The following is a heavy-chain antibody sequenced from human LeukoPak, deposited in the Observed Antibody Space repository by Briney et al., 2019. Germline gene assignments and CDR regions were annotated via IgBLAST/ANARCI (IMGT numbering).Heavy chain of an antibody. CDR1: GFTFSSYG. CDR3: AKDRQVVIATSFDY. CDR2: IRYDGSNK. J-gene: IGHJ4*02. V-gene: IGHV3-30*02. D-gene: IGHD2-21*01. Sequence: PGGSLRLSCAASGFTFSSYGIHWVRQAPGKGLEWVAFIRYDGSNKYYADSVMGRFTISRDNSKNTLYLQMNSLRAEDTAVYYCAKDRQVVIATSFDYWGQGTLVTVSS.